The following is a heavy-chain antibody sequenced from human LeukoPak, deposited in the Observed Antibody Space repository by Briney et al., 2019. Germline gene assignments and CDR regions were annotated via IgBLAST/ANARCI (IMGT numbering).Heavy chain of an antibody. V-gene: IGHV3-11*06. CDR2: ISGTSSFT. CDR3: ARDLRLVS. J-gene: IGHJ5*01. Sequence: GGSLRLSCAASGFTFSDYYMSWIHQAPGKGLEWVSYISGTSSFTNYADSVKGRFTVSRDNAKNSLYLQVNTLRAEDTALYYCARDLRLVSWGQGTLVTVSS. CDR1: GFTFSDYY.